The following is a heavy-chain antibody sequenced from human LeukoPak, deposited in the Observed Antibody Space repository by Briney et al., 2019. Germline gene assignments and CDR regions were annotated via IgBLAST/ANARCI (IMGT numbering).Heavy chain of an antibody. CDR2: IIPIFGTA. Sequence: ASVNVSCKASGGTFSSYAISWVRQAPGQGLEWVGGIIPIFGTANCAQKFQGRVTITADESTSTAYMELSSLRSEDTAVYYCARPSYCSSTSCLNHYYYYYGMDVWGQGTAVTVSS. D-gene: IGHD2-2*01. J-gene: IGHJ6*02. V-gene: IGHV1-69*13. CDR1: GGTFSSYA. CDR3: ARPSYCSSTSCLNHYYYYYGMDV.